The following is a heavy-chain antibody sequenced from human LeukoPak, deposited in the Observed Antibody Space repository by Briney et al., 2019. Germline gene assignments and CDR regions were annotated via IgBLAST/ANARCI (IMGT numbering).Heavy chain of an antibody. D-gene: IGHD2-21*01. V-gene: IGHV3-7*01. J-gene: IGHJ4*02. CDR3: ARDYGTDSYDLYDS. Sequence: GGSRRLSCEASGFTSVGYRMSWVRQAPGTGLEWVANINQDGSEEHYADSVKGRFTISRDNDKNSVFLQMDSLRDEDTAVYYCARDYGTDSYDLYDSWGQGTLVTVSS. CDR1: GFTSVGYR. CDR2: INQDGSEE.